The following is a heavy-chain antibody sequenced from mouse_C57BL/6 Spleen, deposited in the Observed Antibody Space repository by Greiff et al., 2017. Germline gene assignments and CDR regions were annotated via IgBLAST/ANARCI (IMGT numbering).Heavy chain of an antibody. J-gene: IGHJ2*01. CDR1: GYTFTEDT. CDR3: ARHGYYQYDFDY. D-gene: IGHD2-14*01. CDR2: FYPGSGRI. Sequence: VKLQQSGAELVQPGASVKLSCKASGYTFTEDTIHWVKQWSGQGLEWIGWFYPGSGRIQYNEKFKDKATLTADKSSRTVDMELSRLTSEDAAVYYCARHGYYQYDFDYGGQGTTLTVSS. V-gene: IGHV1-62-2*01.